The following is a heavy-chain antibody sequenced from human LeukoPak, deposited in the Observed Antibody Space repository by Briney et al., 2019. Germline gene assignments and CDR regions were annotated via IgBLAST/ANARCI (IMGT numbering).Heavy chain of an antibody. J-gene: IGHJ5*02. Sequence: SVKVSCKTSGGTFLSHTFSWVRQAPGQGLEWMGKITPVINTANYAQTFQGRVSIYADRYTTTVYMDLSGLRPDDTAVYYCARVNLRGSNYNWFDPWGQGTLVTVAS. CDR2: ITPVINTA. CDR3: ARVNLRGSNYNWFDP. CDR1: GGTFLSHT. D-gene: IGHD1-26*01. V-gene: IGHV1-69*08.